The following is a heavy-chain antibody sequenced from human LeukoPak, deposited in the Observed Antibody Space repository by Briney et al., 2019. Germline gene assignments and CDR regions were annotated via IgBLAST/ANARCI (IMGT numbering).Heavy chain of an antibody. CDR1: GGSFSGYY. J-gene: IGHJ3*01. CDR3: GRGIRGGENCGGGSCLPLVV. CDR2: INHSGST. D-gene: IGHD2-15*01. V-gene: IGHV4-34*01. Sequence: PSETLSLTCAVYGGSFSGYYWSWIRQPPGKGLEWIGEINHSGSTNYNPSLKSRVTISVDTSKNQFSLKLSSVTAADTAVYYCGRGIRGGENCGGGSCLPLVVWGQGTMVTVSS.